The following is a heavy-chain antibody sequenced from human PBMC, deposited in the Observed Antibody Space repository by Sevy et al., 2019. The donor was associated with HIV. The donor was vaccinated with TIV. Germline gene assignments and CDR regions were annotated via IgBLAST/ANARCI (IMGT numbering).Heavy chain of an antibody. D-gene: IGHD3-10*01. V-gene: IGHV3-21*01. J-gene: IGHJ5*02. Sequence: GGSLRPSCAASGFTFSIYTMNWVRQAPGKGLEWVSSISSSSSYIYYTDSVKGRFSISRDNAKNALFLQMNSLRAEDTAVYYCARSLGNYYGSGTYQEDWFDPWGQGTLVTVSS. CDR2: ISSSSSYI. CDR3: ARSLGNYYGSGTYQEDWFDP. CDR1: GFTFSIYT.